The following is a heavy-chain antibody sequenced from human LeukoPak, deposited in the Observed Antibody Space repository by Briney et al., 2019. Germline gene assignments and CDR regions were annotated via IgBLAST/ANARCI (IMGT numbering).Heavy chain of an antibody. CDR1: GYSFTSYW. Sequence: GESLKISCKGSGYSFTSYWIGWVRQMPGKGLECMGIIYPGDSDTRYSPSFQGQVTISADKSIGTAYLQWSSLKASDTAMYYCARPNYYDSSGYYVVAFDIWGQGTMVTVSS. V-gene: IGHV5-51*01. D-gene: IGHD3-22*01. CDR3: ARPNYYDSSGYYVVAFDI. CDR2: IYPGDSDT. J-gene: IGHJ3*02.